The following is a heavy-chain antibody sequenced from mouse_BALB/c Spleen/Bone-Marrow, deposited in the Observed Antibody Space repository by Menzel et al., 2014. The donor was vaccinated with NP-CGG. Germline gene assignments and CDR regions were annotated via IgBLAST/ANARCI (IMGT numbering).Heavy chain of an antibody. V-gene: IGHV1-67*01. CDR2: ISGYYGDA. D-gene: IGHD2-14*01. J-gene: IGHJ4*01. CDR3: ARSGKVRNAMDY. Sequence: QVQLQQSGAELVRLGVSVKISCKGSGYTFTDYAIHWVKQSHAKSLEWIGLISGYYGDAIYNQKFKGKATMTVDKSSRTAYMDLAKLTSEDSAIYYCARSGKVRNAMDYWGQGTSVTVSS. CDR1: GYTFTDYA.